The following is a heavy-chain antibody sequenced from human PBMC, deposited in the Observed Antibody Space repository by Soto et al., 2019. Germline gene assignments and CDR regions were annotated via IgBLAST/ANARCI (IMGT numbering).Heavy chain of an antibody. CDR1: GDSVSSNSAA. Sequence: SQTLSLTCAISGDSVSSNSAAWNWIRQSPSRGLKWLGRTYYRSKWYNDYAVSVKSRITINPDTSKNQFSLQLNSVTPEDTAVYYCARGYCSSTSCKARGAFDIWGQGTMVTVSS. CDR3: ARGYCSSTSCKARGAFDI. D-gene: IGHD2-2*01. V-gene: IGHV6-1*01. CDR2: TYYRSKWYN. J-gene: IGHJ3*02.